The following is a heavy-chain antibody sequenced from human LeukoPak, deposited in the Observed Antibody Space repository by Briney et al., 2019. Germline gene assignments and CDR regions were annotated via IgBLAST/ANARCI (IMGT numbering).Heavy chain of an antibody. D-gene: IGHD2-2*01. V-gene: IGHV3-43D*03. CDR2: INWDGGST. J-gene: IGHJ2*01. Sequence: GGSLRLSCSASGFTFSSYAMSWVRQAPGKGLEWVSLINWDGGSTYYADSVKGRFTIPRDNSKDSLYLQMNSLRVEDTALYYCAKARYCGSSSCYSDWYFDLWGRGTLVTVSS. CDR1: GFTFSSYA. CDR3: AKARYCGSSSCYSDWYFDL.